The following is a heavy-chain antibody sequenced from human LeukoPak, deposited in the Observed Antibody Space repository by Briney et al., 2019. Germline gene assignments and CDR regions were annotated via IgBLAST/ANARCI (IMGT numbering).Heavy chain of an antibody. Sequence: PSETLSLTCAVYGGSFSGYYWSWIRQPPGKGLEWIGGINHSGSTNYNPSLKSRVTISVDTSKNQFSLKLSSVTAADTAVYYCARSVTILGEFDYWGQGTLVTVSS. J-gene: IGHJ4*02. CDR3: ARSVTILGEFDY. CDR2: INHSGST. V-gene: IGHV4-34*01. CDR1: GGSFSGYY. D-gene: IGHD3-9*01.